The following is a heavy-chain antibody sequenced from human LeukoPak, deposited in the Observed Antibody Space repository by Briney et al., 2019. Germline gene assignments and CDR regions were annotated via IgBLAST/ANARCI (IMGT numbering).Heavy chain of an antibody. CDR1: GGSFSGYY. CDR3: ARGGYSGYAKN. D-gene: IGHD5-12*01. Sequence: PSETLSLTCAVYGGSFSGYYWSWIRQPPGKGLEWIGEINHSGSTNYNPSLKSRVTISVDTSKYQFSLKLSSVTAADTAVYYCARGGYSGYAKNWGQGTLVTVSS. V-gene: IGHV4-34*01. CDR2: INHSGST. J-gene: IGHJ4*02.